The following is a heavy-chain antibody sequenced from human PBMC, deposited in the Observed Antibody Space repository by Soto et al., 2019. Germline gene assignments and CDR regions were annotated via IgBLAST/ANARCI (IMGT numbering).Heavy chain of an antibody. J-gene: IGHJ3*02. D-gene: IGHD4-17*01. V-gene: IGHV1-58*01. CDR3: AKLRTTVKTDDI. Sequence: SGRVSCKASGLTFIDSAVHWVRQTRGHRLDWIGWIVVGSGNTNYAQEFQGRVSITRDMSTNTVYMELSSLRSEDSAVFYCAKLRTTVKTDDIWGQGTMVTVSS. CDR2: IVVGSGNT. CDR1: GLTFIDSA.